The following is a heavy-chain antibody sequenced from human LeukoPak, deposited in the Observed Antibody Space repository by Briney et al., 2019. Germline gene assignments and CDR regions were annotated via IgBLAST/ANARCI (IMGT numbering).Heavy chain of an antibody. V-gene: IGHV3-74*01. CDR2: INSDGSST. CDR1: GFTFSSYW. J-gene: IGHJ4*02. D-gene: IGHD2-2*01. Sequence: GGSLRLSCAASGFTFSSYWMHRVRQAPGKGRGWVSRINSDGSSTSYADSVKGRFTISRDNAKNTLYLQMNSLRAEDTAVYYCAREGGLGYCSSTSCSDFDYWGQGTLVTVSS. CDR3: AREGGLGYCSSTSCSDFDY.